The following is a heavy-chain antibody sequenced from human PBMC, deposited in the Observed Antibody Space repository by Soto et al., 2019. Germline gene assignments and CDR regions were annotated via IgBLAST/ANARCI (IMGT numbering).Heavy chain of an antibody. CDR1: GFSLSNARMG. D-gene: IGHD2-2*01. V-gene: IGHV2-26*01. CDR3: ARIPLVVPAASYYMDV. J-gene: IGHJ6*03. CDR2: IFSNDEK. Sequence: QVTLKESGPVLVKPTETLTLTCTVSGFSLSNARMGVSWIRQPPGKALEWLAHIFSNDEKYYSTSLKSRLTISKDTSKSQVVLTMTNMDPVDTATYYCARIPLVVPAASYYMDVWGKGTTVTVSS.